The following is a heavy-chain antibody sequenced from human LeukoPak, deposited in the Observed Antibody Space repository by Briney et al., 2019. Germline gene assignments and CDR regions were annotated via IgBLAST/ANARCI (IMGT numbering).Heavy chain of an antibody. J-gene: IGHJ4*02. V-gene: IGHV1-2*02. Sequence: ASVKVSFKASGYTFTGYYMHWGGQAPGEGGEWMGWINPNSGGTNYAQKFQGRVTMTRDTSISTAYMELSRLRSDDTAVYYCARGVDYDFWSGYLLQRYYFDYWGQGTLVTVSS. CDR3: ARGVDYDFWSGYLLQRYYFDY. CDR2: INPNSGGT. D-gene: IGHD3-3*01. CDR1: GYTFTGYY.